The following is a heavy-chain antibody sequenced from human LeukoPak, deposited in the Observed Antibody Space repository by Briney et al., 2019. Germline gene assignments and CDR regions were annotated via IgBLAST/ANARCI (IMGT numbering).Heavy chain of an antibody. V-gene: IGHV3-23*01. CDR2: ISGSGGST. D-gene: IGHD3-22*01. CDR3: AKDLYYYDSSGALDY. CDR1: GFTFSSYA. Sequence: GGSLRFSCAASGFTFSSYAMSWVRQAPGKGLEWVSAISGSGGSTYYADSVKGRFTISRDNSKNTLYLQMNSLRAEDTAVYYCAKDLYYYDSSGALDYWGQGTLVTVSS. J-gene: IGHJ4*02.